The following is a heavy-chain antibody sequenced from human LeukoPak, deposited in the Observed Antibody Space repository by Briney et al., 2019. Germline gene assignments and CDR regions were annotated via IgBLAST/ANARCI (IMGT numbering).Heavy chain of an antibody. CDR1: GGSFSGYC. V-gene: IGHV4-34*01. CDR2: INHSGST. Sequence: SETLSLTCAVYGGSFSGYCWSWIRQPPGKGLEWIGEINHSGSTNYNPSLKSRVTISVDTSKNQFSLKLSSVTAADTAVYYCASFGYCSSTSCYRAFDIWGQGTMVTVSS. CDR3: ASFGYCSSTSCYRAFDI. J-gene: IGHJ3*02. D-gene: IGHD2-2*01.